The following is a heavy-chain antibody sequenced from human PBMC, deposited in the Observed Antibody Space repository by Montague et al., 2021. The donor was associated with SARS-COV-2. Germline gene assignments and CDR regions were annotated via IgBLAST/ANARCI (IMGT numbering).Heavy chain of an antibody. CDR3: ATEVKYFFDN. D-gene: IGHD3-22*01. Sequence: SETLSLTCNVSGDSITNTRYFWGWIRQPPGKALEWTGSIYHNGKTYYNPALERRALMSIDTSKNQFSLRLSSVIASDTAVYYCATEVKYFFDNWGQGFLVSVSS. CDR1: GDSITNTRYF. J-gene: IGHJ4*02. V-gene: IGHV4-39*01. CDR2: IYHNGKT.